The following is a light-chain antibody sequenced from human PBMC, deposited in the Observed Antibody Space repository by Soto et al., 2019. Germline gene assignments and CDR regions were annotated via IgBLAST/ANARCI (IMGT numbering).Light chain of an antibody. CDR2: GAS. V-gene: IGKV3-20*01. Sequence: EIVLTQSPGTLSLSPRERATLSCRASQSVNSEYLAWYQQKPGQAPRLLIYGASIRATGIPDRFSGSGSGTAFSLSISRLEPEDVSSYYCQQYGSSPITFGQGTRLEI. CDR1: QSVNSEY. J-gene: IGKJ5*01. CDR3: QQYGSSPIT.